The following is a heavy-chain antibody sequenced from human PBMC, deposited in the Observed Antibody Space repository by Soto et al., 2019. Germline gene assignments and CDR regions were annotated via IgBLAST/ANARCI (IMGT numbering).Heavy chain of an antibody. CDR2: ISYDGSNK. Sequence: QVQLVESGGGVVQPGRSLRLSCAASGFTFSSYAMHWVRQAPGKGLEWVAVISYDGSNKYYADSVKGRFTISRDNSKNTLYLQMNSLRAEDTAVYYCARDRDSSSWYPFNYYYYYAMDVWGQGTTVTVSS. J-gene: IGHJ6*02. D-gene: IGHD6-13*01. V-gene: IGHV3-30-3*01. CDR1: GFTFSSYA. CDR3: ARDRDSSSWYPFNYYYYYAMDV.